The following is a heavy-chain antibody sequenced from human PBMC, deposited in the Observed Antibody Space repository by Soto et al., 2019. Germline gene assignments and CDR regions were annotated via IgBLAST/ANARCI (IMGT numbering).Heavy chain of an antibody. J-gene: IGHJ4*02. CDR3: AKLYYDFWSGYSSPIFGY. CDR1: GFTFSSYA. CDR2: ISGSGGST. V-gene: IGHV3-23*01. D-gene: IGHD3-3*01. Sequence: PGGSLRLSCAASGFTFSSYAMSWVRQAPGKGLEWVSAISGSGGSTYYADSVKGRFTISRDNSKNTLYLQMNSLRAEDTAVYYCAKLYYDFWSGYSSPIFGYWGQGTLVTVSS.